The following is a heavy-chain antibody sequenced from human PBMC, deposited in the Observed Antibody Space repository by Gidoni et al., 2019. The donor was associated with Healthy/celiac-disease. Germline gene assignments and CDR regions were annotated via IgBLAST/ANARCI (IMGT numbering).Heavy chain of an antibody. CDR2: ISGSGGST. D-gene: IGHD6-13*01. CDR1: GFTFSSYA. J-gene: IGHJ6*03. CDR3: AKSKDSSSWYVTANMDV. Sequence: EVQLVESGGGLVQPGGSLRLSCAASGFTFSSYAMSWVRQAPGKGLEWVSAISGSGGSTYYADSVKGRFTISRDNSKNTLYLQMNSLRAEDTAVYYCAKSKDSSSWYVTANMDVWGKGTTVTVSS. V-gene: IGHV3-23*04.